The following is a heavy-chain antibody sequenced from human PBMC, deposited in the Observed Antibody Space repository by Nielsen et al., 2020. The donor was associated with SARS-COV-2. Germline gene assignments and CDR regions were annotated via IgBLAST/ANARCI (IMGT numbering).Heavy chain of an antibody. Sequence: GGSLRLSCAASGFTFSNYAMHWVRQAPGKGLEWLAVMSYDGNNKYYADSVKGRFAISRDNSVNTLDLQLNSLRAEDTAVYYCARDAQYNWNVVRGAFDIWGQGTMVTVSS. CDR3: ARDAQYNWNVVRGAFDI. D-gene: IGHD1-1*01. CDR2: MSYDGNNK. CDR1: GFTFSNYA. V-gene: IGHV3-30*09. J-gene: IGHJ3*02.